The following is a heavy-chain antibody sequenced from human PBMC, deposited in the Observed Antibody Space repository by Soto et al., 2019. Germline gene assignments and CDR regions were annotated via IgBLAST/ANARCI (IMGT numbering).Heavy chain of an antibody. D-gene: IGHD1-1*01. V-gene: IGHV3-53*01. Sequence: VASLRLSCAASGLTVSVKKYVAWVRQAPGKGLEWVSALYDVDGSFYADSVKGRFTTSSDSSKTTVYLQMNGLRPDDTAVYYCASWHERAHAYDVWGQGTTVTVSS. CDR2: LYDVDGS. CDR1: GLTVSVKKY. J-gene: IGHJ3*01. CDR3: ASWHERAHAYDV.